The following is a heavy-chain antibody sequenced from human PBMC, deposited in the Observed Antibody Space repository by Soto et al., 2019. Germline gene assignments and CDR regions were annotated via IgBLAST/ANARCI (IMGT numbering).Heavy chain of an antibody. V-gene: IGHV3-7*04. CDR2: IKQDGSEM. CDR1: EFTFSSRW. Sequence: EVQFMESGGGLVQPGGSLSLACVASEFTFSSRWRTWVRQVPGKGLEWVAHIKQDGSEMHYLDSVKGRFTISRDNAKNSLYLQMNSLRDEDTAVYYCSRGDWGSTGGAYWGQGILVTVSS. CDR3: SRGDWGSTGGAY. J-gene: IGHJ4*02. D-gene: IGHD2-21*02.